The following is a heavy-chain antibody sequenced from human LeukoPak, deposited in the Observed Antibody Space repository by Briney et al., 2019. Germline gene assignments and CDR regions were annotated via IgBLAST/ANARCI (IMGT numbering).Heavy chain of an antibody. CDR1: GFTFSGYA. D-gene: IGHD2-21*02. CDR3: ARSGDSSRTYNYFGP. CDR2: VSPGGSST. Sequence: GGSLRLSCAASGFTFSGYAMNWVRQAPGKGLEWVSGVSPGGSSTYYADSVKGRFTISRDNSKNMLYLQMDSLRTEDTAVYYCARSGDSSRTYNYFGPWGQGTLVTVSS. J-gene: IGHJ5*02. V-gene: IGHV3-23*01.